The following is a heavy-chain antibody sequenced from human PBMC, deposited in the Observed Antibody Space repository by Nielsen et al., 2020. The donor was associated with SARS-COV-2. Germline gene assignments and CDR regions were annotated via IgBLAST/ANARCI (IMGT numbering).Heavy chain of an antibody. CDR1: GFTFSTSW. J-gene: IGHJ4*02. D-gene: IGHD3-9*01. CDR3: TKEGRAFDWFYFDY. Sequence: GGSLRLSCAASGFTFSTSWMNWVRQAPGKGLEWVAVIKLDAGDQYYVESVKGRFTISRDNAKNSLYLQMNSLRADDTAIYYCTKEGRAFDWFYFDYWGQGILVTVSS. V-gene: IGHV3-7*05. CDR2: IKLDAGDQ.